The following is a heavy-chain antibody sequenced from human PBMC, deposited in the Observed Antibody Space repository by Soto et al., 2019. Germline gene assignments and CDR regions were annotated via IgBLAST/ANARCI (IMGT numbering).Heavy chain of an antibody. D-gene: IGHD2-2*01. Sequence: ASVKVSCKTSGYTFSNYGITWVRQAPGQPLEWLGWISLYSDGTNYAQKFQGRVSMTTDTSTTTAYMQLRSLRSDDTAVYYGARVVPGAEAWFGPWGQGTVVTVSS. CDR1: GYTFSNYG. CDR3: ARVVPGAEAWFGP. CDR2: ISLYSDGT. V-gene: IGHV1-18*01. J-gene: IGHJ5*02.